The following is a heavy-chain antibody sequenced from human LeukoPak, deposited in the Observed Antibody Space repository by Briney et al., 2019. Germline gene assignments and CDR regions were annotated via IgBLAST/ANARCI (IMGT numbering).Heavy chain of an antibody. V-gene: IGHV5-51*01. Sequence: GESLKTSCKGSGYSFKSYWIGWVRQRPGKGLEWMGHIYPGDSESRYSPSFQGQVNMSVDKSINTAYLQWRSLKAADTAIYYCARQGPALRPAYWGQGTLVTVSS. J-gene: IGHJ4*02. CDR1: GYSFKSYW. CDR2: IYPGDSES. CDR3: ARQGPALRPAY.